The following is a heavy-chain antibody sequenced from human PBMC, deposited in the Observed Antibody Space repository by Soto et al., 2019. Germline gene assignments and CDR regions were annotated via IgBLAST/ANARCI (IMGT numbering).Heavy chain of an antibody. CDR2: INPNGGGA. CDR1: GYKFINHY. Sequence: QVQLVQSGAEVKKPGASVKVSCKASGYKFINHYIHWVRQAPGVGLEWMGIINPNGGGADYAQKFQDRVTRTTDTYMNTVHMNLRSLTSEDTAVYFCARDSSASATSYSFDNWGQGTLVSVSS. V-gene: IGHV1-46*01. D-gene: IGHD3-10*01. J-gene: IGHJ4*02. CDR3: ARDSSASATSYSFDN.